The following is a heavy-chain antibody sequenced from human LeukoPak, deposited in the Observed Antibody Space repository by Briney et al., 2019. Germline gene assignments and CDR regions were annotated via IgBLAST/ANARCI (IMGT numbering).Heavy chain of an antibody. V-gene: IGHV3-7*01. J-gene: IGHJ4*02. CDR1: GFTFSSYW. D-gene: IGHD2-2*01. Sequence: GGSLRLSCAASGFTFSSYWMSWVRQAPGKGLEWVANIKQDGSEKYYVDSVKGRFTISRDNAKNSLYLQMNSLRAEDTAVYYCARGSRLVPELFLDYWGQGTLVTVSS. CDR3: ARGSRLVPELFLDY. CDR2: IKQDGSEK.